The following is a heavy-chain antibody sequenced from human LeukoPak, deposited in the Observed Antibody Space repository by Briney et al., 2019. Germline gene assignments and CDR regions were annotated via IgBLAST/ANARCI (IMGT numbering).Heavy chain of an antibody. J-gene: IGHJ6*02. CDR1: GGSISNYY. CDR2: IYYSGST. D-gene: IGHD1-26*01. Sequence: SETLSLTCTASGGSISNYYWSRIRQPPGKGLEWIGYIYYSGSTNYNPSLKSRVTISVDTSKNQFSLKLSSVTAADTAVYYCARVGGTNYYYYDMDVWGQGTTVTVSS. V-gene: IGHV4-59*01. CDR3: ARVGGTNYYYYDMDV.